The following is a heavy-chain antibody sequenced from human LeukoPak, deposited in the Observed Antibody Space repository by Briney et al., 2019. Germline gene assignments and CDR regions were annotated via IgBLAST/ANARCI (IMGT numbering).Heavy chain of an antibody. D-gene: IGHD1-26*01. CDR2: IYYSGST. J-gene: IGHJ2*01. CDR1: GGSISSYY. Sequence: SETLSLTCTVSGGSISSYYWSWIRQPPGKGLEWIGYIYYSGSTNYNPSLKSRVTISVDTSKNQFSLKLSSVTAADTAVYYCARDQYQRGSFDLWGRGTLVTVSS. V-gene: IGHV4-59*01. CDR3: ARDQYQRGSFDL.